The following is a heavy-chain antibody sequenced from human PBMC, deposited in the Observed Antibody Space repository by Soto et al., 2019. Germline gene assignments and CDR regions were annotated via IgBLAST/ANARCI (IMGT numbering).Heavy chain of an antibody. Sequence: SETLSLTCTVSGGSISSGDYYWSWIRQPPGKGLEWIGYIYYSGSTYYNPSLKSRVTISVDTSKNQFSLKLSSVTAADTAVYYCARGYYDFWSGYYTGTWFDLWGQGTLVTVSS. V-gene: IGHV4-30-4*01. CDR1: GGSISSGDYY. CDR2: IYYSGST. J-gene: IGHJ5*02. CDR3: ARGYYDFWSGYYTGTWFDL. D-gene: IGHD3-3*01.